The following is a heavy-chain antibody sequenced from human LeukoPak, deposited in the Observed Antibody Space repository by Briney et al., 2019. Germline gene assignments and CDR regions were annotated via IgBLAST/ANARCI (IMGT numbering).Heavy chain of an antibody. CDR2: ISSSSSYI. Sequence: GGSLRLSCAASGFTFSSYSMNWVRQAPGKGLEWVSSISSSSSYIYYADSVKGRFTISRDNAKNSLYLQMNSLRAEDTAVYYCARDVSRTGVTDWFDPWGQGTLVTVSS. CDR3: ARDVSRTGVTDWFDP. J-gene: IGHJ5*02. CDR1: GFTFSSYS. V-gene: IGHV3-21*01. D-gene: IGHD3/OR15-3a*01.